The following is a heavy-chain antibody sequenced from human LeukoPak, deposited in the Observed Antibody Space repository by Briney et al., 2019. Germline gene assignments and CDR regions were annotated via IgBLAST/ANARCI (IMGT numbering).Heavy chain of an antibody. CDR3: ARSSEQWLPSDI. CDR1: GGLISISTYY. CDR2: IYYSGRT. J-gene: IGHJ3*02. D-gene: IGHD6-19*01. V-gene: IGHV4-39*07. Sequence: SETLSLTCTVSGGLISISTYYWGWIRQPPGKGLEWIGSIYYSGRTYYNPALKSRVTISIDTSKNQFSLKLSSVAAADTAVYYCARSSEQWLPSDIWGQGTMVTVSS.